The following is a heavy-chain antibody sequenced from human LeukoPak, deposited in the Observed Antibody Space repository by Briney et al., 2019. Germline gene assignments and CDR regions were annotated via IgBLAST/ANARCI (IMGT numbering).Heavy chain of an antibody. Sequence: SETLSLTCTVSGYSISSGYYWGWIRQPPGKGLEWIGSIYHSGSTYYNPSLKSRVTISVDTSKNQFSLKLSSVTAADTAVYYCARDVRGTGFNWFDPWGQGTLVTVSS. CDR1: GYSISSGYY. J-gene: IGHJ5*02. V-gene: IGHV4-38-2*02. D-gene: IGHD3-10*02. CDR3: ARDVRGTGFNWFDP. CDR2: IYHSGST.